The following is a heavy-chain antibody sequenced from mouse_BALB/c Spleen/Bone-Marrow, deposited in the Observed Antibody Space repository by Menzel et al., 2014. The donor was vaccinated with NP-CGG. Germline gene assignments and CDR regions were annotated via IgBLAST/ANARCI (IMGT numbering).Heavy chain of an antibody. CDR1: GYSFTSYW. D-gene: IGHD2-14*01. Sequence: EVKLQESGTVLARPGTSVKVSCKASGYSFTSYWMHWVKQRPGQGLEWIGVIYLGNSDTSYNQKFKGKAKLTAVTSASTAYMELSSLTNEDSAVYYCTRRNYRYDGFAYWGQGTLVTVSA. V-gene: IGHV1-5*01. CDR3: TRRNYRYDGFAY. J-gene: IGHJ3*01. CDR2: IYLGNSDT.